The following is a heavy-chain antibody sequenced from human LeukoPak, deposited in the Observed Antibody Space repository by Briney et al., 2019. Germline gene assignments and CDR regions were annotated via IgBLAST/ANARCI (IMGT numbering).Heavy chain of an antibody. CDR2: INPNSGGT. Sequence: ASVKVSCKASGYTFTGYYMHWVRQAPGQGLEWMGWINPNSGGTNYAQKFQGRVTMTRDTSISTAYMELSRLRSDDTAVYYCARDYDILTGYYTLYVWGQGTPVTVSS. CDR1: GYTFTGYY. CDR3: ARDYDILTGYYTLYV. J-gene: IGHJ4*02. V-gene: IGHV1-2*02. D-gene: IGHD3-9*01.